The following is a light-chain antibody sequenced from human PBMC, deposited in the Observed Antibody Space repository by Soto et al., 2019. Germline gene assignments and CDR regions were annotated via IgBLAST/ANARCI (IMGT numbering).Light chain of an antibody. J-gene: IGKJ5*01. CDR1: QTILSN. CDR2: GAS. V-gene: IGKV3-15*01. Sequence: EKVIPQSPATLSVSPGYSAPLYFRASQTILSNLAWYQQKPGQAPRLLIYGASTRATGIPARFTGSASGTEFTLTISSLQSEDFAIYYCQQYNNWPITFGQGTRLEIK. CDR3: QQYNNWPIT.